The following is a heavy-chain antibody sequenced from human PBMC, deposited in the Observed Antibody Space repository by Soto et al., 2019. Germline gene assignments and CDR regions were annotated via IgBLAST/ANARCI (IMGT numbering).Heavy chain of an antibody. CDR3: ARDDSDDYGDYPLYY. Sequence: GGSLRLSCAASGFTVSSNYMSWVRQAPGKGLEWVSVIFTGGSTYYADSVKGRFTISRHSSMNTVYLQMELRSLRSDDTAVYYCARDDSDDYGDYPLYYWGQGTLVTVSS. V-gene: IGHV3-53*04. CDR1: GFTVSSNY. CDR2: IFTGGST. D-gene: IGHD4-17*01. J-gene: IGHJ4*02.